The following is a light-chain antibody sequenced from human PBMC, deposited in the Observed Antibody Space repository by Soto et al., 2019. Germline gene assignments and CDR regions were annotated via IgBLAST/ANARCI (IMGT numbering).Light chain of an antibody. CDR1: QTVNNNY. CDR3: QQYGSSPLT. Sequence: VLTQSPGTLSLSPGERATLSCRASQTVNNNYLAWYQQIPVQAPRLLISGASGRATGTPDRFSGSASGTDFTLTISRLEPEDFAVYYCQQYGSSPLTFGGGTKVDIK. V-gene: IGKV3-20*01. J-gene: IGKJ4*01. CDR2: GAS.